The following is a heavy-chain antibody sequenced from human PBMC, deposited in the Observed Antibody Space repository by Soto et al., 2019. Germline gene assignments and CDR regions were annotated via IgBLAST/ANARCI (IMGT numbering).Heavy chain of an antibody. Sequence: EVQLVESGGGLVQPGGSLRLSCAASGFTFRNYWMSWVRQAPGMGLEWVAIIKQDGSEKYYVDSVKGRFTISRDNAKKSIFLQMNSIRVEDKAVHMCVRGMVTDGWSKHACDLWDQGTMVTVSS. D-gene: IGHD2-15*01. CDR2: IKQDGSEK. CDR1: GFTFRNYW. J-gene: IGHJ3*01. V-gene: IGHV3-7*04. CDR3: VRGMVTDGWSKHACDL.